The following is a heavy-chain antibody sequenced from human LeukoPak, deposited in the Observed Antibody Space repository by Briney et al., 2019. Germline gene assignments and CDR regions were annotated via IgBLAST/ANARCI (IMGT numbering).Heavy chain of an antibody. CDR3: AMTQYTDVDLDDYYMDV. CDR1: SGSIVGYS. D-gene: IGHD3/OR15-3a*01. J-gene: IGHJ6*03. CDR2: FLSGGTT. Sequence: SETLSLTCTVSSGSIVGYSLTWIRQPAGKGLQWIGHFLSGGTTNYNPSLKSRVTISLDKSKNHVSLRLTSVTAADTAVYFCAMTQYTDVDLDDYYMDVWGKGTAVTVSS. V-gene: IGHV4-4*07.